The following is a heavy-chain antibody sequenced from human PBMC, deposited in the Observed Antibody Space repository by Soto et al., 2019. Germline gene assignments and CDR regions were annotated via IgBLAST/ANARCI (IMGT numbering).Heavy chain of an antibody. D-gene: IGHD3-10*01. CDR1: GYSFNGYA. Sequence: QVQLVQSGAEVKKPGASVKVSCKASGYSFNGYAIHWVRQAPGQRLEWMGWIKGGNGYTRYSQKFQDRVTLTRDTSATTAYMEVSGLRFEDTAVYYCAKDLDGAGRTGEYWGQGTPVTVSS. CDR3: AKDLDGAGRTGEY. J-gene: IGHJ4*02. V-gene: IGHV1-3*01. CDR2: IKGGNGYT.